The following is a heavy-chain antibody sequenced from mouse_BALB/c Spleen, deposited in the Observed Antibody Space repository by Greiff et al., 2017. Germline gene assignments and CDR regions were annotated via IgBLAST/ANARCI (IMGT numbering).Heavy chain of an antibody. D-gene: IGHD1-1*01. CDR3: ARGDYYGSSYFDY. CDR1: GYAFTNYL. J-gene: IGHJ2*01. V-gene: IGHV1-54*01. CDR2: INPGSGGT. Sequence: VQLQESEAELVRPGTSVKVSCKASGYAFTNYLIEWVKQRPGQGLEWIGVINPGSGGTNYNEKFKGKATLTADKSSSTAYMQLSSLTSDDSAVYFCARGDYYGSSYFDYWGQGTTLTVSS.